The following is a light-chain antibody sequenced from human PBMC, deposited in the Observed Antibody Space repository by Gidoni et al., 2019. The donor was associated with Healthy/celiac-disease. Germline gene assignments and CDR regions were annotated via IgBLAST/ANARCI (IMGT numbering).Light chain of an antibody. CDR1: SSDVCGYNY. Sequence: QSALTQPASVSGSPGQSLSISCTGTSSDVCGYNYVSWYQKHPGKAPKLMIYDVSNRPSGVSNRFSGSKSGNTASLTISGLQAEDEADYYCSSYTSSSTVVFGGGTKLTVL. J-gene: IGLJ2*01. CDR2: DVS. CDR3: SSYTSSSTVV. V-gene: IGLV2-14*01.